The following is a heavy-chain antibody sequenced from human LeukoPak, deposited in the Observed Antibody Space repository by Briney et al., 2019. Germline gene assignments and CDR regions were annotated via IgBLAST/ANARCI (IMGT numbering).Heavy chain of an antibody. V-gene: IGHV3-53*01. CDR3: AKDLAGIAAETVDY. J-gene: IGHJ4*02. D-gene: IGHD6-13*01. CDR2: IYSGGST. CDR1: GFTVSSNY. Sequence: PGGSLRLSCAASGFTVSSNYMSWVRQAPGKGLEWVSVIYSGGSTYYADSVKGRFTISRDNSKNTLYLQMNSLRAEDTAVYYCAKDLAGIAAETVDYWGQGTLVTVSS.